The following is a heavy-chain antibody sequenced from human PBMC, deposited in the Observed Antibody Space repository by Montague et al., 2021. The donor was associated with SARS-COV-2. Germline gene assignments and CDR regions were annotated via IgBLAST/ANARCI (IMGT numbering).Heavy chain of an antibody. CDR2: IHYTGNT. V-gene: IGHV4-59*08. CDR3: ARLRTGSYVFDY. D-gene: IGHD1-26*01. Sequence: SETLSLTCTVSGGSINGYYWSWIRQSPGKGLDWIGYIHYTGNTNYNPSLKGRVTISLDTSKGQFSLRLSSVTAVDTAVYSCARLRTGSYVFDYWGQGTLVTVSS. CDR1: GGSINGYY. J-gene: IGHJ4*02.